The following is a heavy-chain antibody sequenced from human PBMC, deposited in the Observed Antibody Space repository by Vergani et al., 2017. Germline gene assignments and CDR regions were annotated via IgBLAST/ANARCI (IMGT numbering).Heavy chain of an antibody. Sequence: QVQLVQSGAEVKKPGSSVKVSCKASGGTFSSYAISWVRQAPGQGLEWMGGIIPIFGTANYAQKFQGRVTITADESTSTAYMELSSLRSEDTSVYYCASHDITSFGVVSIRSYNYYGMDVWGQGTTVTVSS. CDR2: IIPIFGTA. CDR1: GGTFSSYA. CDR3: ASHDITSFGVVSIRSYNYYGMDV. D-gene: IGHD3-3*01. J-gene: IGHJ6*02. V-gene: IGHV1-69*01.